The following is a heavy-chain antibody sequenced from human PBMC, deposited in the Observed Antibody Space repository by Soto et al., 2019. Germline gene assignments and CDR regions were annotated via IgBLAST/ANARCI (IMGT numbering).Heavy chain of an antibody. CDR3: ARERGGAIIVGVTGTFDV. CDR1: GGTFSSYA. CDR2: IIAILGKA. J-gene: IGHJ3*01. V-gene: IGHV1-69*01. Sequence: QVQLVQSGAEVKKPGSSVKVSCKASGGTFSSYAISWVRQAPGQGLEWMGGIIAILGKANYAEKFQGRVTITADESTSTAYMEPSSLRSEDTPVYYCARERGGAIIVGVTGTFDVWGQGTLVTVSS. D-gene: IGHD3-22*01.